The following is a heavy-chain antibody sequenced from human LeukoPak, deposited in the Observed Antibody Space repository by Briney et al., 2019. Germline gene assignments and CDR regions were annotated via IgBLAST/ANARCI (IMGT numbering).Heavy chain of an antibody. CDR1: GFTFSSYW. D-gene: IGHD2-2*01. CDR3: ARDRCSSTSCYGHAFDI. V-gene: IGHV3-7*01. Sequence: GGSLRLSCAASGFTFSSYWMSWVRQAPGKGLEWVANIKQDGSEKYYVDSVKGRFTISRDNAKNSLYLQMNSLRAEDTAVYYCARDRCSSTSCYGHAFDIWGQGTMVTVSS. CDR2: IKQDGSEK. J-gene: IGHJ3*02.